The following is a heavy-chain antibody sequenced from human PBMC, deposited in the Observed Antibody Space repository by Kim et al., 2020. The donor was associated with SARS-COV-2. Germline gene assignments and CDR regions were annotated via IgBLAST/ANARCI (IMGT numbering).Heavy chain of an antibody. CDR2: ISGDGGSS. CDR3: AKDILGSGYDSSHGGY. Sequence: GGSLRLSCAAFGFTFDDYAMHWVRQAPGKGLEWVSLISGDGGSSYYADSVKGRFTISRDNSKNSLYLQMNSLRTEDTALYYCAKDILGSGYDSSHGGYWGQGTLVTVSS. D-gene: IGHD5-12*01. V-gene: IGHV3-43*02. J-gene: IGHJ4*02. CDR1: GFTFDDYA.